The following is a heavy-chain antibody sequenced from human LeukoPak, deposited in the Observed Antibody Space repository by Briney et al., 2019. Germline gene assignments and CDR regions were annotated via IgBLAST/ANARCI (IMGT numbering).Heavy chain of an antibody. J-gene: IGHJ4*02. CDR3: TRYNNDHFDY. Sequence: GGSLRLSCAGSGFTFGGYGMHWFRQTPGKGLEWVAVIAYDGSRAFYADSVKGRFTTSRDNSKNTMSVQMDDLRAEDTAAYYCTRYNNDHFDYWGQGTLVTVSS. CDR2: IAYDGSRA. V-gene: IGHV3-33*01. D-gene: IGHD1-14*01. CDR1: GFTFGGYG.